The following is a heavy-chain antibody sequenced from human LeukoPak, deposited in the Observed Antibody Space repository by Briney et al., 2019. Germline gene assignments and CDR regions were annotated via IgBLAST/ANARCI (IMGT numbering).Heavy chain of an antibody. CDR1: GGTFSSYA. J-gene: IGHJ4*02. Sequence: SVKVSCKASGGTFSSYAISWVRQAPGQGLEWMGGIIPIFGTANYAQKFQGRVTVTADESTSTAYMELSSLRSEDTAVYYCARDQIGYCSSTSCSHFDYWGQGTLVTVSS. V-gene: IGHV1-69*13. D-gene: IGHD2-2*01. CDR2: IIPIFGTA. CDR3: ARDQIGYCSSTSCSHFDY.